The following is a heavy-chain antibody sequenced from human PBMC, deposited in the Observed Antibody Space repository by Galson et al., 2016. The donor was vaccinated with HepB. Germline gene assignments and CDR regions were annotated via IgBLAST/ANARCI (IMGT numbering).Heavy chain of an antibody. CDR3: GRISYAWGKAYDY. D-gene: IGHD3-16*01. J-gene: IGHJ4*02. V-gene: IGHV4-61*01. CDR2: VHNSGST. CDR1: GGSVNSNTYY. Sequence: ETLSLTCTVSGGSVNSNTYYWSWVRQPPGKGLEWIGYVHNSGSTNYSPSLKSRVTMSLDTSKNQFSLRVSSVTAADTAIYYCGRISYAWGKAYDYWGQGTLVTVSS.